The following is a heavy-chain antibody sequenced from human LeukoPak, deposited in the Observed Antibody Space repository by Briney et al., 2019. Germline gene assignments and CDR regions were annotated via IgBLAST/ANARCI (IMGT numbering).Heavy chain of an antibody. J-gene: IGHJ4*02. CDR1: GFTFSSYP. CDR3: ARFGELGVYFDY. V-gene: IGHV3-21*01. CDR2: IGGSGGDT. Sequence: PGGSLRLSCAASGFTFSSYPMNWVRQAPGKGLEWVSGIGGSGGDTYYADSVKGRFTISRDNAKNSLYLQINSLRAEDTAVYYCARFGELGVYFDYWGQGTLVTVSS. D-gene: IGHD3-10*01.